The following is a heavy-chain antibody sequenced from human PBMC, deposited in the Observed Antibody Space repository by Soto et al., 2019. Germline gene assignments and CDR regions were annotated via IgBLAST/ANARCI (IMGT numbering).Heavy chain of an antibody. V-gene: IGHV3-48*01. CDR1: GFTFSSYS. D-gene: IGHD4-4*01. Sequence: GGSLRLSCAASGFTFSSYSMNWVRQAPGKGLEWVSYISSSSSTIYYADSVKGRFTISRDNAKNSLYLQMNSLRAEDTAVYYCARIGSDYSHEVYYYYMDVWGKGTTVTVSS. J-gene: IGHJ6*03. CDR3: ARIGSDYSHEVYYYYMDV. CDR2: ISSSSSTI.